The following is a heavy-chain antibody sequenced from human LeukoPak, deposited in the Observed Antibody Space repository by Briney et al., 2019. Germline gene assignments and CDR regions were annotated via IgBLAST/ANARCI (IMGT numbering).Heavy chain of an antibody. J-gene: IGHJ4*02. V-gene: IGHV3-23*01. D-gene: IGHD3-16*01. CDR3: VRATGGGDY. Sequence: GGSLRLSCAASGFTFSSYAMSWVRQAPGKGLEWVSAISGSGGSTYYADSVKGRFTISRDNSKNTLYLQMNSLKTEDTAVYYCVRATGGGDYWGQGTLVTVSS. CDR1: GFTFSSYA. CDR2: ISGSGGST.